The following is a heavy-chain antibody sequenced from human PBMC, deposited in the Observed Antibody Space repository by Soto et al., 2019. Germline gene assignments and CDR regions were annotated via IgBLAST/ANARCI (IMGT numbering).Heavy chain of an antibody. D-gene: IGHD5-12*01. Sequence: GGSLRLSCAASGFTVSSNYMSWVRQAPGKGLEWVSVIYSGGSTYYADSVKGRFTISRDNSKNTLYLQMNSLRAEDTAVYYCAKYSGYDTYYFDYWGQGTLVTVSS. CDR3: AKYSGYDTYYFDY. V-gene: IGHV3-66*01. CDR2: IYSGGST. CDR1: GFTVSSNY. J-gene: IGHJ4*02.